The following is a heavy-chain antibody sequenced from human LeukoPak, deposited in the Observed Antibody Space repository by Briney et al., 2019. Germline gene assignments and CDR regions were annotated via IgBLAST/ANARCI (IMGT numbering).Heavy chain of an antibody. D-gene: IGHD3-10*01. CDR1: GGSITSYY. CDR3: ARGGVNYKIAGP. CDR2: IYYSGST. J-gene: IGHJ5*02. Sequence: TSETLSLTCTVSGGSITSYYWSWIRQPPGKGLEWIGYIYYSGSTNYNPSLKSRVTISVDTSKNQFSLKLSSVTAADTAVYYCARGGVNYKIAGPWGQGALVTVPS. V-gene: IGHV4-59*01.